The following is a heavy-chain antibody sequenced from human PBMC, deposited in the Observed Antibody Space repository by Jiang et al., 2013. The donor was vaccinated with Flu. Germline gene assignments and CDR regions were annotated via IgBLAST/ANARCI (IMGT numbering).Heavy chain of an antibody. V-gene: IGHV6-1*01. Sequence: VSVKSRITINPDTSKNQFSLQLNSVTPEDTAVYYCARRTDSSGLFFDYWGQGTLVTVSS. CDR3: ARRTDSSGLFFDY. J-gene: IGHJ4*02. D-gene: IGHD6-19*01.